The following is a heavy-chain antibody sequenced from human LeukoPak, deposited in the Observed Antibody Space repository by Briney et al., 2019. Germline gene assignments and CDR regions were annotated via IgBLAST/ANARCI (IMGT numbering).Heavy chain of an antibody. CDR1: GYTFTGYY. CDR2: INPNSGCT. V-gene: IGHV1-2*04. D-gene: IGHD3-9*01. CDR3: ARAEGRGFDWSPPPHFDY. Sequence: ASVKVSCKASGYTFTGYYMHWVRQAPGQGLEWMGWINPNSGCTNYAQKFQGWVTMTRGTSLRPAYMELSRLRSDDTAVYYCARAEGRGFDWSPPPHFDYWGQGTLVTVSS. J-gene: IGHJ4*02.